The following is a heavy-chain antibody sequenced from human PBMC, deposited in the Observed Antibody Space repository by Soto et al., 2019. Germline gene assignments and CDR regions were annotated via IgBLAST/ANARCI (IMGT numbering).Heavy chain of an antibody. J-gene: IGHJ3*02. CDR1: GFTFSSYS. V-gene: IGHV3-21*04. Sequence: GGSLRLSCAASGFTFSSYSMNWVRQAPGKGLEWVSSISSSSSYIYYADSVKGRFTISRDNSKNTLYLQMNSLRAEDTAVYYCAKHFTMVRGKAFDIWGQGTMVTVSS. CDR2: ISSSSSYI. D-gene: IGHD3-10*01. CDR3: AKHFTMVRGKAFDI.